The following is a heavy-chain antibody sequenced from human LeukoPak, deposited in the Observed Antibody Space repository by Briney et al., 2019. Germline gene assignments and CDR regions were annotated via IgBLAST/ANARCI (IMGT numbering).Heavy chain of an antibody. D-gene: IGHD3-16*02. V-gene: IGHV4-59*08. J-gene: IGHJ4*02. CDR3: ASTIMITFGGVIL. CDR2: IYYSGST. CDR1: GASISADY. Sequence: PSETLSLTCAVSGASISADYWIWIRQPPGKGLEWIGYIYYSGSTNYNPSLKSRVTISVDTSKNQFSLKLSSVTAADTAVYYCASTIMITFGGVILWGQGTLVTVSS.